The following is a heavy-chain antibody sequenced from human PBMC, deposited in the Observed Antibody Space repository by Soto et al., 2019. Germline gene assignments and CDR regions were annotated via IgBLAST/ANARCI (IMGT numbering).Heavy chain of an antibody. J-gene: IGHJ4*02. V-gene: IGHV3-21*01. CDR1: GFTFSSYS. CDR3: ARDSGIVVVPAAGEIDY. Sequence: GGSLRLSCAASGFTFSSYSMNWVRQAPGKGLEWVSSISSSSSYIYYADSVKGRFTISRDNAKNSLYLQMNSLRAEDTAVYYCARDSGIVVVPAAGEIDYWGQGTLVTVSS. CDR2: ISSSSSYI. D-gene: IGHD2-2*01.